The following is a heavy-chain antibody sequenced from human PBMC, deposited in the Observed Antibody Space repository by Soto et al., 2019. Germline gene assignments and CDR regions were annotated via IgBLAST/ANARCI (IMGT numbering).Heavy chain of an antibody. CDR3: AREGFLGYGLDV. CDR2: IIPMFGTL. J-gene: IGHJ6*02. Sequence: QVQLVQSGAEVKKPGSSVRVSCKASGDTFSSYAISWVRQAPGQGLERMGGIIPMFGTLNYAQKFQGRATITPDGSTSKVYMERLSLRSDDTAVYYCAREGFLGYGLDVWGPGATVTASS. V-gene: IGHV1-69*01. CDR1: GDTFSSYA. D-gene: IGHD3-3*01.